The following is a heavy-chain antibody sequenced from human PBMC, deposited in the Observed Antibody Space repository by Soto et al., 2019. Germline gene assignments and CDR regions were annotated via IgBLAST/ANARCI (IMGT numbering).Heavy chain of an antibody. J-gene: IGHJ6*02. CDR1: GGTFSSYT. D-gene: IGHD6-13*01. CDR2: IIPILGIA. V-gene: IGHV1-69*02. CDR3: ARRQHPVPFVYYYGMDV. Sequence: QVQLVQSGAEVKKPGSSVKVSCKASGGTFSSYTISWVRQAPGHGLEWMGRIIPILGIANYAQKFQGRVTITADKSTRTAYMELSSLRSEDTAVYYCARRQHPVPFVYYYGMDVWGQGTTVTVSS.